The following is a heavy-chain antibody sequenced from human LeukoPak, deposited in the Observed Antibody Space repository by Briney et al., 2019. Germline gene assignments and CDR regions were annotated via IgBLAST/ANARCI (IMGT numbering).Heavy chain of an antibody. CDR2: IYTSGST. CDR1: GGSISSYY. Sequence: SETLSLTRTVAGGSISSYYWSWIRQPAGKGLEWIGRIYTSGSTNYNPSLKSRVTMSVDTSKNQFSLKLSSVTAADTAVYYCARASPLITIFGTDAFDIWGQGTMVTVSS. V-gene: IGHV4-4*07. D-gene: IGHD3-3*01. J-gene: IGHJ3*02. CDR3: ARASPLITIFGTDAFDI.